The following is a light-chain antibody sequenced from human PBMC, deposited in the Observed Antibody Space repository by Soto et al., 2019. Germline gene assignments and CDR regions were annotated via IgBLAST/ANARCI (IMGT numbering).Light chain of an antibody. Sequence: QSALTQPPSASGSPGQSVTISCTGTSSDVGGYKYVSWYQQHPGKAPQLMIFEVNKRPSGFPDRFSGSKSGNTASLTVSGRQAAEEADYYCSSYAGINNLGVFGTGTKLTVL. V-gene: IGLV2-8*01. CDR1: SSDVGGYKY. J-gene: IGLJ1*01. CDR2: EVN. CDR3: SSYAGINNLGV.